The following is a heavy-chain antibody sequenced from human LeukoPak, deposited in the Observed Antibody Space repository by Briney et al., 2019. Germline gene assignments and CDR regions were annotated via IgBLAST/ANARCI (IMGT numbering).Heavy chain of an antibody. J-gene: IGHJ5*02. V-gene: IGHV3-7*05. CDR3: VRGSSGNVVRGVAWAWFDP. CDR2: IKPAGSKK. CDR1: GFSFSSFG. Sequence: GGSLRLSCLVSGFSFSSFGMHWVRQAPGKGLEWVTNIKPAGSKKYYVDSVRGRFTISRDNAKDSLYLQMNRLRAEDTAVYYCVRGSSGNVVRGVAWAWFDPWGQGTLVTVSS. D-gene: IGHD3-10*01.